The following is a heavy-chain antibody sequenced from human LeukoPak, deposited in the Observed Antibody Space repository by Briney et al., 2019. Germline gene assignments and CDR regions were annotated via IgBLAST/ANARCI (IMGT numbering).Heavy chain of an antibody. V-gene: IGHV3-21*01. Sequence: GRSLRPSCAASGFTFSSYSMNWVRQAPGKGREWVSSIISIISYINYADSVKGRSTISRDNAKNSLYLQMNSLRAEDTAVNYCARATPIADDVCDIWGQGTMLRVFS. CDR2: IISIISYI. CDR3: ARATPIADDVCDI. D-gene: IGHD2-21*01. J-gene: IGHJ3*02. CDR1: GFTFSSYS.